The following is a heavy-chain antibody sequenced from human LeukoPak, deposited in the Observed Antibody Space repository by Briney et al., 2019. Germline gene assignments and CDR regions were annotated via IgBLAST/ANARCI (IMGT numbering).Heavy chain of an antibody. CDR1: GYTFTSYD. J-gene: IGHJ6*03. V-gene: IGHV1-8*01. CDR3: ARDSVPAATPYYYYYMDV. Sequence: ASVKVSCKASGYTFTSYDINWVRQATGQGLEWMGWMNPNSGNTGYAQKFQGRVTMTRNTSISTAYMELRSLRSDATAVYYCARDSVPAATPYYYYYMDVWGKGTTVTVSS. D-gene: IGHD2-2*01. CDR2: MNPNSGNT.